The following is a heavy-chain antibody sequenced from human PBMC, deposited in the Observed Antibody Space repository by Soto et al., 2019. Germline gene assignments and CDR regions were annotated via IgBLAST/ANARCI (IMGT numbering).Heavy chain of an antibody. CDR2: INSDGSST. D-gene: IGHD2-2*01. Sequence: GGSLRLSCAASGFTFSSYWMHWVRQAPGKGLVWVSRINSDGSSTSYADSVKGRFTISRDNAKNTLYLQMNSLRAEDTAVYYCARDQEVVVPAAMGDYYYYGMDVWGQGTTVTVSS. J-gene: IGHJ6*02. CDR1: GFTFSSYW. V-gene: IGHV3-74*01. CDR3: ARDQEVVVPAAMGDYYYYGMDV.